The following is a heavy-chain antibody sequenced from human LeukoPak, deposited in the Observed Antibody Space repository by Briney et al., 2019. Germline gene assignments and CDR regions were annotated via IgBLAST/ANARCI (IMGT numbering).Heavy chain of an antibody. D-gene: IGHD6-19*01. CDR2: ISWNSGTI. Sequence: GGSLRLSCAASGFTFDDYAMHWVRQAPGKGLEWVSGISWNSGTIGYADSVKGRFTISRDNAKNSLYLQMNSLRAEDTALYYCAKDMQYFYRSVGNAPFDYWGQGTLVTVSS. V-gene: IGHV3-9*01. CDR3: AKDMQYFYRSVGNAPFDY. J-gene: IGHJ4*02. CDR1: GFTFDDYA.